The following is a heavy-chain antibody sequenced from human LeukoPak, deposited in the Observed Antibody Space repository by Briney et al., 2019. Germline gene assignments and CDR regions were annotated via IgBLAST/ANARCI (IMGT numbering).Heavy chain of an antibody. J-gene: IGHJ6*03. CDR1: GGSISPYY. V-gene: IGHV4-59*01. D-gene: IGHD3-3*01. CDR3: ARDHGFWSGPYYYMDV. CDR2: IYYTGST. Sequence: SETLSLTCTVSGGSISPYYWSWIRQSPGKELEYIGYIYYTGSTNYNPSLKSRVTISLDTSNNQFSLILSSVTAADTAVYYCARDHGFWSGPYYYMDVWGKGTTVTVSS.